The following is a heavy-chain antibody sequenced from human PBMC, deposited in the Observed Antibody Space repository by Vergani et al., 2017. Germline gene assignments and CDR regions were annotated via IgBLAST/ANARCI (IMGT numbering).Heavy chain of an antibody. CDR2: IYYSGST. J-gene: IGHJ4*02. D-gene: IGHD5-12*01. CDR1: GGSISSYY. CDR3: ASGYDLATFDY. Sequence: QVQLQESGPGLVKPSETLSLTCTVSGGSISSYYWSWIRQPPGKGLEWIGYIYYSGSTNSNPSLKSRVTISVDTSKNQFSLKLSSVTAADTAVYYCASGYDLATFDYWGQGTLVTVSS. V-gene: IGHV4-59*01.